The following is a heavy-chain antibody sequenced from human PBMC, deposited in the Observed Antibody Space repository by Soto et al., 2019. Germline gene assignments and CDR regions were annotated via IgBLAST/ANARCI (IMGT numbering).Heavy chain of an antibody. CDR3: ARGRQVTPADIFKRAGDYSRNV. CDR1: GGSFKDYS. Sequence: XESMSLTCAVYGGSFKDYSGTGIRLPPGKGLEWIGEVNHSVSPSYSPSLMSRVTLSIDTSKNQFSLKRSSVTASDTAVYYCARGRQVTPADIFKRAGDYSRNVWGRGTTGIVAS. J-gene: IGHJ6*02. V-gene: IGHV4-34*01. CDR2: VNHSVSP. D-gene: IGHD2-2*02.